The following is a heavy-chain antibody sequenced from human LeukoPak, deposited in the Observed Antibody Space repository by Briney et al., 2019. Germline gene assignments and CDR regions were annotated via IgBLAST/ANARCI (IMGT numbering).Heavy chain of an antibody. Sequence: SETLSLTCTVSGGSITSTNYYWGWVRQPPGKELEWIGSIYYSGSTHYNPSLKSRVTISVDTSKNQFSLKLSSVTAADTAVYYCARDRLPRVRYFDSGTNWFDPWGQGTLVTVSS. CDR2: IYYSGST. CDR3: ARDRLPRVRYFDSGTNWFDP. V-gene: IGHV4-39*02. D-gene: IGHD3-9*01. J-gene: IGHJ5*02. CDR1: GGSITSTNYY.